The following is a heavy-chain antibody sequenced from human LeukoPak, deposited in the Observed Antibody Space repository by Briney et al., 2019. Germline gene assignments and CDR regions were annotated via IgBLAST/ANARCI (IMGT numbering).Heavy chain of an antibody. Sequence: GGSLRLSCTASGFTFGDYAMSWFRQAPGKGLEWVGFIRSKAYGGTTEYAASVKGRFTISRDDSKSIAYLQMNSLKTEDTAVYYCTSITYDYDSSGPLFDYWGQGTLVTVSS. J-gene: IGHJ4*02. V-gene: IGHV3-49*03. CDR2: IRSKAYGGTT. CDR3: TSITYDYDSSGPLFDY. D-gene: IGHD3-22*01. CDR1: GFTFGDYA.